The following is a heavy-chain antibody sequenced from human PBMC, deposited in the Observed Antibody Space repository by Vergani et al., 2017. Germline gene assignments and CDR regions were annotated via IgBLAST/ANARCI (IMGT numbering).Heavy chain of an antibody. Sequence: QVHLVESGGGVVQPGRSLRLSCVVSGFTSSYYGMHWVRQAQGKGLEWVAVISYDGTQKYYADSVKGRFTISRDNSKSTLYLQMNSLRTEDTAVYYCATKRCGTPGCQIGYFREWGQGTLVTVSS. V-gene: IGHV3-30*03. CDR3: ATKRCGTPGCQIGYFRE. CDR1: GFTSSYYG. D-gene: IGHD1-1*01. J-gene: IGHJ1*01. CDR2: ISYDGTQK.